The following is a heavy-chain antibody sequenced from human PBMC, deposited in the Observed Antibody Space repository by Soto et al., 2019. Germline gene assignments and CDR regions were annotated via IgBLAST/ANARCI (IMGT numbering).Heavy chain of an antibody. CDR1: GGSFSGYY. V-gene: IGHV4-34*01. CDR2: INHSGST. J-gene: IGHJ6*02. Sequence: SETLSLTCAVYGGSFSGYYWSWIRQPPGKGLEWIGEINHSGSTNYNPSLKSRVTISVDTSKNQFSLKLSSVTAADTAVYYCESNGIQLWKYYYYGMDVWGQGTTVTVSS. D-gene: IGHD5-18*01. CDR3: ESNGIQLWKYYYYGMDV.